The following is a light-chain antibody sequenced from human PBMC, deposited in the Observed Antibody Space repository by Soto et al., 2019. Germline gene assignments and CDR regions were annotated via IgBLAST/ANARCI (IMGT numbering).Light chain of an antibody. J-gene: IGKJ1*01. CDR1: QSTSSW. V-gene: IGKV1-5*03. Sequence: DIQMTQSPSTLSASVGDRVTITCRASQSTSSWLAWYQQKPGKAPKFLIYKASILESGVPSRFSGSGSGTEFTLTINSLQPEDFATYYCQQYKNYFGTFGQGPKVDIK. CDR3: QQYKNYFGT. CDR2: KAS.